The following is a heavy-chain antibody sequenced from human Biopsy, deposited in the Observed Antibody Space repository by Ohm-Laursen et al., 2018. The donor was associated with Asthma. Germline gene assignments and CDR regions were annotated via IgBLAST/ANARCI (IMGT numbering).Heavy chain of an antibody. CDR1: GFTFSSYS. Sequence: SLRLSCAASGFTFSSYSMNWVRQAPGKGLEWVSYISINSSTIYYADSVRGRFTTSRDNSRNSVYLQMNSLRAEDTAVYYCARNGPEWELPGREYSLHHWGEGTLVTVSS. J-gene: IGHJ1*01. D-gene: IGHD1-26*01. V-gene: IGHV3-48*04. CDR3: ARNGPEWELPGREYSLHH. CDR2: ISINSSTI.